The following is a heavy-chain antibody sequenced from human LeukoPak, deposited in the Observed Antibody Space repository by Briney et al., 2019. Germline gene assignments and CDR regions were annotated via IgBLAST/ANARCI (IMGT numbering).Heavy chain of an antibody. CDR2: ISSGGGTT. D-gene: IGHD3-10*01. CDR1: GFSFSYYA. CDR3: AKDPSSGFADGDAFDI. V-gene: IGHV3-23*01. J-gene: IGHJ3*02. Sequence: GGSLRLSCAASGFSFSYYAMSWIRQTPGKGLEWVSGISSGGGTTYYVDPVKGRFTISRDNFKTTLFLQMDSLRAEDTAVYFCAKDPSSGFADGDAFDIWGQGTMVTVSS.